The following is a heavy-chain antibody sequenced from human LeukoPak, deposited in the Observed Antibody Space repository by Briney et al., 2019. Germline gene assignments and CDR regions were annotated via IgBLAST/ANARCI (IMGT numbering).Heavy chain of an antibody. V-gene: IGHV4-31*03. D-gene: IGHD1-26*01. CDR3: VRVGHSRTYYPFDM. CDR1: GGSIGSGGYN. Sequence: SETLSLTCTVSGGSIGSGGYNWGWIRQHPGKGLEWIRYIYSSGSSYYNPSLKSRLSISVDTSENQFSLKLSSVTAADTAVYYCVRVGHSRTYYPFDMWGQGTMVTVSS. CDR2: IYSSGSS. J-gene: IGHJ3*02.